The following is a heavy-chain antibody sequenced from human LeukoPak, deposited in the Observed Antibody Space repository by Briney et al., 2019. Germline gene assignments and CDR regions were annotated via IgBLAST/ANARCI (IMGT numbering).Heavy chain of an antibody. D-gene: IGHD5-24*01. V-gene: IGHV4-59*01. Sequence: PSETLSLTCTVSGASISSYYWSWIRQPPGKGLEWIGYIYYSGSTNYNPSLKSRVTMSVDTSKNHFSLKLSSVTAADTAVYYCARGGYNVDCWGQGTLVTVSS. CDR2: IYYSGST. J-gene: IGHJ4*02. CDR1: GASISSYY. CDR3: ARGGYNVDC.